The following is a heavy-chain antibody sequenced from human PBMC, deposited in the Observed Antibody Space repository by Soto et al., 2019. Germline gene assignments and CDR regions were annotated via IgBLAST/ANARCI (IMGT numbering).Heavy chain of an antibody. Sequence: AASVKVSCKASGYTFTSYYMHWVRQAPGQGLEWMGIINPSGGSTSYAQKFQGRVTMTRDTSTSTVYMELSSLRSEDTAVYYCARDNDHRAPYSTHPDYWGQGTLVTVSS. CDR3: ARDNDHRAPYSTHPDY. J-gene: IGHJ4*02. CDR1: GYTFTSYY. CDR2: INPSGGST. V-gene: IGHV1-46*01. D-gene: IGHD6-13*01.